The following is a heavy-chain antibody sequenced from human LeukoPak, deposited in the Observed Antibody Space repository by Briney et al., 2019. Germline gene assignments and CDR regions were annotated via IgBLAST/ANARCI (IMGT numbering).Heavy chain of an antibody. CDR1: GGSFSGYY. Sequence: PSETLSLTCAVYGGSFSGYYWSWLRQPPGKGLEWIGGINHSGSTNYNPSLKSRVTISVDTSKNQFSLKLSSVTAADTAVYYCARVVGATKRYYYYGMDVWGQGTTVTVSS. CDR2: INHSGST. J-gene: IGHJ6*02. D-gene: IGHD1-26*01. CDR3: ARVVGATKRYYYYGMDV. V-gene: IGHV4-34*01.